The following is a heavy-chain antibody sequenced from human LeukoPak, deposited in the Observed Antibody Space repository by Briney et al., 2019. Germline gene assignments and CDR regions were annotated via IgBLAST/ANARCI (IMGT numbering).Heavy chain of an antibody. D-gene: IGHD5-24*01. CDR3: ARGRTRDGYAY. CDR1: GFIFSSYE. J-gene: IGHJ4*02. Sequence: GGSLRLSCAASGFIFSSYEMNWVRQAPGKGLEWVSYISSSGSTIYHADSVKGRFTISRDNAKNSLYLQMNSLRAEDTAVYYCARGRTRDGYAYWGQGTLVTVSS. CDR2: ISSSGSTI. V-gene: IGHV3-48*03.